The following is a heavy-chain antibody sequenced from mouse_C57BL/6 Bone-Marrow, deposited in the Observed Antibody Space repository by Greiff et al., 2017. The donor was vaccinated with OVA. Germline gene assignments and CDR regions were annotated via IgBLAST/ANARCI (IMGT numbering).Heavy chain of an antibody. CDR3: ADYLDY. J-gene: IGHJ2*01. Sequence: VQLQESGAELVRPGASVKLSCKASGYTFTDYYINWVKQRPGQGLEWIARIYPGSGNTYYNEKFKGKATLTAEKSSSTAYMQLSSLTSEDSAVYFCADYLDYWGQGTTLTVSS. CDR1: GYTFTDYY. CDR2: IYPGSGNT. V-gene: IGHV1-76*01.